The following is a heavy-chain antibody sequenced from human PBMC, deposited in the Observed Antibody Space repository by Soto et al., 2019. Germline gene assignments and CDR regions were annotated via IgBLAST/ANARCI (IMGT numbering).Heavy chain of an antibody. D-gene: IGHD5-18*01. J-gene: IGHJ4*02. V-gene: IGHV4-59*01. Sequence: SETLSLTCTVSGGSISSYYWSWIRQPPGKGLEWIGYIYYSGSTNYNPSLKSRVTISVDTSKNQFSLKLSSVTAADTAVYYCARLGGARGYSYGLFDYGGQGTLVTVSS. CDR3: ARLGGARGYSYGLFDY. CDR2: IYYSGST. CDR1: GGSISSYY.